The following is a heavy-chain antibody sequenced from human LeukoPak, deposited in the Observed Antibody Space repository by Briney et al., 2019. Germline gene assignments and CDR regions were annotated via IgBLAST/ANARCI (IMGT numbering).Heavy chain of an antibody. CDR2: IIPIFGTA. CDR3: ARAVRSGYDWKGAYYFDY. Sequence: SVKVSCKASGGAFSGYAISWVRQAPGQGLEWMGGIIPIFGTANYAQKFQGRVTITTDESTSTAYMELSSLRSEDTAVYYCARAVRSGYDWKGAYYFDYWGQGTLVTVSS. J-gene: IGHJ4*02. CDR1: GGAFSGYA. V-gene: IGHV1-69*05. D-gene: IGHD5-12*01.